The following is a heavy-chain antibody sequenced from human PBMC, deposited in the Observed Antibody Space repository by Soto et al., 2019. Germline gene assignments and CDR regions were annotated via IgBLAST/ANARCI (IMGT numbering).Heavy chain of an antibody. D-gene: IGHD3-9*01. Sequence: GGSLRLSCAASGFTFSSYGMHWVRQAPGKGLEWVAVIWYDGSNKYYADSVKGRFTISRDNSKNTLYLQMNSLRAEDTAVYYCARDPTRKYDILTGYYEPYNWFDPWGQGTLVTVSS. V-gene: IGHV3-33*01. J-gene: IGHJ5*02. CDR1: GFTFSSYG. CDR3: ARDPTRKYDILTGYYEPYNWFDP. CDR2: IWYDGSNK.